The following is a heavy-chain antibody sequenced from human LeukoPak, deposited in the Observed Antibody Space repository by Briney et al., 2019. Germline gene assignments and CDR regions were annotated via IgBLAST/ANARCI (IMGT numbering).Heavy chain of an antibody. CDR3: AREASTSWPNWFDP. CDR1: GCTFTTYG. Sequence: ASVKVSCKASGCTFTTYGISWVRQAPGQGLEWMGWISAYNGNTKYAQNLWDRVTMTTDTSTGTAYMELRGLRSDDTAMYYCAREASTSWPNWFDPWGQGTLVTVSS. CDR2: ISAYNGNT. V-gene: IGHV1-18*01. J-gene: IGHJ5*02. D-gene: IGHD6-13*01.